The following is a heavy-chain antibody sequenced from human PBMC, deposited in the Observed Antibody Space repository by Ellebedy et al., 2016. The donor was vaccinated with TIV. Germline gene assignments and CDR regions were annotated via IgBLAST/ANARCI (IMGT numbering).Heavy chain of an antibody. CDR2: IKQDGSEQ. D-gene: IGHD6-19*01. CDR3: TRTPYSSGWN. CDR1: GFTFSSYW. J-gene: IGHJ4*02. Sequence: GESLKISXAASGFTFSSYWMSWVRQAPGKGLEWVANIKQDGSEQYYVDSVKGRFTISRDNAKNSLSLQMNSLRAEDTAVYYCTRTPYSSGWNWGQGTLVTVSS. V-gene: IGHV3-7*01.